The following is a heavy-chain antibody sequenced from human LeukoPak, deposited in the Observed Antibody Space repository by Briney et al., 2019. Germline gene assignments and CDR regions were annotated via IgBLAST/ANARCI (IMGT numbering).Heavy chain of an antibody. CDR2: IYYSGST. CDR1: GGSIRSSSHY. Sequence: SETLSLTCTVSGGSIRSSSHYWGWIRQPPGKGLEWIASIYYSGSTYYNPSLKSRVTISVDTSKNQFSLKLSSVTAADTAVYYCARHADRDGYNYDYWGQGTLVTVSS. V-gene: IGHV4-39*01. CDR3: ARHADRDGYNYDY. D-gene: IGHD5-24*01. J-gene: IGHJ4*02.